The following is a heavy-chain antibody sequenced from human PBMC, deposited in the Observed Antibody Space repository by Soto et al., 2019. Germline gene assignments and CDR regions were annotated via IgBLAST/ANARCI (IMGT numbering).Heavy chain of an antibody. CDR3: ARDAFYYDGPTGIYYFDY. D-gene: IGHD1-1*01. Sequence: ASVKVSCKASGGTFNNYAISWVRQAPGQGLEWMGGIIPIFGRANYAQKFQGRLTITADESKSTAYMELSSLRSDDTAMFYCARDAFYYDGPTGIYYFDYWGQGTLVTVSS. V-gene: IGHV1-69*13. CDR2: IIPIFGRA. J-gene: IGHJ4*02. CDR1: GGTFNNYA.